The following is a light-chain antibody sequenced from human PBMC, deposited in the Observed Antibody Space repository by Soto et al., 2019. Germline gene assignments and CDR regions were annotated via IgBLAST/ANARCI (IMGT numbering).Light chain of an antibody. V-gene: IGLV1-40*01. Sequence: QSVLTQPPSVSGAPGQRVTISCTGSSSDVGAGYDVHWYQQLPGTAPKLLIYGNSNRPSGVPDRFSGSKSGTSASLAITGLQAEDEADYYCYSYASTLSGVVFGGGTKLTVL. J-gene: IGLJ2*01. CDR3: YSYASTLSGVV. CDR1: SSDVGAGYD. CDR2: GNS.